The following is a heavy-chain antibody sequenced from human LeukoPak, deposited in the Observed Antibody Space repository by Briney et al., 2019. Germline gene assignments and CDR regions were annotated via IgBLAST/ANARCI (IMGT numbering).Heavy chain of an antibody. Sequence: GRSLRLSCAASGLTFSSYAMHWVRQAPGKGLEWVAVISYDGSNKYYADSVKGRFTISRDNSKNTLYLQMNSLRAEDTAVYYCAREHHDSSGYIDYWGQGTLVTVSS. CDR3: AREHHDSSGYIDY. CDR1: GLTFSSYA. V-gene: IGHV3-30*04. D-gene: IGHD3-22*01. CDR2: ISYDGSNK. J-gene: IGHJ4*02.